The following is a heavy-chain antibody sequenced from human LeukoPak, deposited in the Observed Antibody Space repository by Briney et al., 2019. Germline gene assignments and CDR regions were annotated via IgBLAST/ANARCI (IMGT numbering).Heavy chain of an antibody. CDR3: AKESKYITIFGVANYFDY. V-gene: IGHV3-23*01. Sequence: GGSLRLSCAASGFTFSSYAMSWVRQAPGKGLEWVSAISGSGGSTYYADPVKGRFTISRDNSKNTLYLQMNSLRAEDTAVYYCAKESKYITIFGVANYFDYWGQGTLVTVSS. J-gene: IGHJ4*02. CDR1: GFTFSSYA. CDR2: ISGSGGST. D-gene: IGHD3-3*01.